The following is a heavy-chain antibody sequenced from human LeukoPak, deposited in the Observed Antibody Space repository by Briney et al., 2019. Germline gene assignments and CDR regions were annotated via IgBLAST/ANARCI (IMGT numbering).Heavy chain of an antibody. CDR1: GYTFTGYY. CDR3: AREEAVAGGAFDI. D-gene: IGHD6-19*01. V-gene: IGHV1-2*02. CDR2: INPNSGGT. J-gene: IGHJ3*02. Sequence: ASVKVSCKASGYTFTGYYMHWVRQAPGQGLEWMGWINPNSGGTNYAQKFQGRVTMTRDTSISTAYMELSRLRSDDTAVYYCAREEAVAGGAFDIWGQGTMVTVSS.